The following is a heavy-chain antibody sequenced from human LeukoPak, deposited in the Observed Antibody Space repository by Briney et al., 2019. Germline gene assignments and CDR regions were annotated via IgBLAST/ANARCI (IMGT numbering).Heavy chain of an antibody. J-gene: IGHJ4*02. Sequence: GGSLRLSCEASGFTFSDYGMHWVRQAPGKGLEWVAVICYDGGKTYYADSVKGRFTISRDNSKNTLYLQVNSLRAEDTAVYYCARDLPAAGIDYWGQGTLVTVSS. V-gene: IGHV3-33*01. D-gene: IGHD6-13*01. CDR3: ARDLPAAGIDY. CDR1: GFTFSDYG. CDR2: ICYDGGKT.